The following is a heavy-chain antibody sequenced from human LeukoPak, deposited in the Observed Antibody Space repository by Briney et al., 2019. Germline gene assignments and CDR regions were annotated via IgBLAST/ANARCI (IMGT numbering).Heavy chain of an antibody. Sequence: SETLSLTCTVSGGSISSGGYYWSWIRQHPGKGLEWIGYIYYSGSTYYNPSLKSRVTISVDTSKNQFSPKLSSVTAADTAVYYCARGELPDDAFDIWGQGTMVTVSS. D-gene: IGHD1-7*01. CDR3: ARGELPDDAFDI. CDR2: IYYSGST. CDR1: GGSISSGGYY. V-gene: IGHV4-31*03. J-gene: IGHJ3*02.